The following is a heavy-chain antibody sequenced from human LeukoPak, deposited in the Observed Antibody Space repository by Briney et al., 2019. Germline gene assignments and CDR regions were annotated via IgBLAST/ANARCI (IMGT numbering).Heavy chain of an antibody. CDR1: GYSISSGYY. D-gene: IGHD3-22*01. V-gene: IGHV4-38-2*01. Sequence: SETLSLTCAASGYSISSGYYWGWIRQPPGKGLEWIGSIYHSGSTYYNPSLKSRVTISVDTSKNQFSLKLSSVTAADTAVYYCASAKWLLGAFDIWGQGTMVTVSS. CDR2: IYHSGST. J-gene: IGHJ3*02. CDR3: ASAKWLLGAFDI.